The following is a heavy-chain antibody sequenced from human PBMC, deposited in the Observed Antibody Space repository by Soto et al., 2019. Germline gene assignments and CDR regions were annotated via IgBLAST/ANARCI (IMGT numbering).Heavy chain of an antibody. J-gene: IGHJ3*02. CDR1: GFSLSTSGVG. V-gene: IGHV2-5*02. CDR2: IYWDDDK. D-gene: IGHD3-3*01. CDR3: AHICPPPYDFWSGQPLGAFDI. Sequence: GSGPTLVNPTQTLTLTCTFSGFSLSTSGVGVGWIRQPPGKALEWLALIYWDDDKRYSPSLKSRLAITKDTSKNQVVLTMTNMDPVDTATYYCAHICPPPYDFWSGQPLGAFDIWGQGTMVTVSS.